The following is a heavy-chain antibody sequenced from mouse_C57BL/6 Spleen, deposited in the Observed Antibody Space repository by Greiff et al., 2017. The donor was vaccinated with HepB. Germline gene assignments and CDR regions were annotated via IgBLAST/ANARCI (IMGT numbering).Heavy chain of an antibody. Sequence: EVQLQQSGAELVKPGASVKLSCTASGFNIKDYYMHWVKQRTEQGLEWIGRIDPEDGETKYALKFQGKATITADTSSNTAYLQLSSLTSEDTAVYYCASVATGYFDVWGTGTTVTVSS. CDR1: GFNIKDYY. D-gene: IGHD1-1*01. CDR2: IDPEDGET. J-gene: IGHJ1*03. V-gene: IGHV14-2*01. CDR3: ASVATGYFDV.